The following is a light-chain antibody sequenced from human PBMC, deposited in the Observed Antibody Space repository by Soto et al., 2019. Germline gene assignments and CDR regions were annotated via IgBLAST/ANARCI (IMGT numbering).Light chain of an antibody. V-gene: IGLV2-8*01. Sequence: QAVVTQPPSASGSPGQSVTISCTGTSSDLGGYDYVSWYQQHPGKAPKLLIYEVDKRPSGVPDRFSGSKSGNTASLTVTGLQAEDEADYYCSSYAGSNNVIFSGGTKLTVL. CDR2: EVD. CDR3: SSYAGSNNVI. CDR1: SSDLGGYDY. J-gene: IGLJ2*01.